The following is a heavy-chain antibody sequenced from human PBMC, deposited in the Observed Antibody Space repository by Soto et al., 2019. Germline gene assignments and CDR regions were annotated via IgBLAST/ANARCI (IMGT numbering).Heavy chain of an antibody. CDR3: ARDPRSGYDSDAFDI. CDR1: GGTFSSYA. V-gene: IGHV1-69*13. D-gene: IGHD5-12*01. J-gene: IGHJ3*02. CDR2: IIPIFGTA. Sequence: SVKVSCKASGGTFSSYAISWVRQAPGQGLEWMGGIIPIFGTANYAQKFQGRVTITADESTSTAYMELSSLRSEDTAVYYCARDPRSGYDSDAFDIWGQGTMVTVSS.